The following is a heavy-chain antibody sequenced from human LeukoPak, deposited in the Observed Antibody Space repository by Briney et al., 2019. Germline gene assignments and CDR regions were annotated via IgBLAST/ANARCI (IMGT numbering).Heavy chain of an antibody. CDR2: ITTDVGTV. CDR3: AKGYYDILTGFNY. D-gene: IGHD3-9*01. CDR1: GGTFSDFA. V-gene: IGHV1-69*13. J-gene: IGHJ4*02. Sequence: ASVKVSCNASGGTFSDFAISGVRQAPGQGLEWMGGITTDVGTVNYAQRCQGRLSMTADESTDTAYMELNSLRAEDTAGYYCAKGYYDILTGFNYWGQGTLVTVSS.